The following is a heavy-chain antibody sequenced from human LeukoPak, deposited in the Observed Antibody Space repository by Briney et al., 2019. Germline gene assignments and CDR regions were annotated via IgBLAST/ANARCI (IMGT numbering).Heavy chain of an antibody. CDR2: IIPILGIA. CDR1: GGTFSIYA. V-gene: IGHV1-69*04. CDR3: ASVLSGIAVAGSFDP. D-gene: IGHD6-19*01. Sequence: SVKVSCKASGGTFSIYAISWGRQAPGQGLEWMGRIIPILGIANYAQKFQGRVTITADKSTSTAYMELSSLRSEDTAVYYCASVLSGIAVAGSFDPWGQGTLVTVSS. J-gene: IGHJ5*02.